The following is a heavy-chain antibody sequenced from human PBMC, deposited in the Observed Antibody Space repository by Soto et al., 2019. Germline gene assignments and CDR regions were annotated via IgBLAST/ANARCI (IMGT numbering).Heavy chain of an antibody. J-gene: IGHJ5*02. Sequence: SETLSLTCTVSGGSVSSTDYYWNWIRQPPGKGLEWIGYVYYSGSTYYNPSPESRLSISIDTLKNQFYLKLSSVTAADTAVYFYARSDYYYDRHWFDPWGQGTLVTVSS. CDR3: ARSDYYYDRHWFDP. V-gene: IGHV4-30-4*01. D-gene: IGHD3-22*01. CDR2: VYYSGST. CDR1: GGSVSSTDYY.